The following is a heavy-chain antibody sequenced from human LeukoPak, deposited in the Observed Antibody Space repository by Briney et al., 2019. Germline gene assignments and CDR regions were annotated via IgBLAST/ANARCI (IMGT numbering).Heavy chain of an antibody. J-gene: IGHJ4*02. CDR3: ARARWNYGLYYFDY. D-gene: IGHD1-7*01. V-gene: IGHV4-34*01. CDR2: INHSGST. Sequence: PSDTLSLTCAVYGGSFSGYYWSWIRQPPGKGLEWIGEINHSGSTNYNPSLKSRVTISVDTSKNQFSLKLSSVTAADTAVYYCARARWNYGLYYFDYWGQGTLVTVSS. CDR1: GGSFSGYY.